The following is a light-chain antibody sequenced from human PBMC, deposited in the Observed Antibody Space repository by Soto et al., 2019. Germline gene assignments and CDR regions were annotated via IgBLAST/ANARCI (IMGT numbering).Light chain of an antibody. CDR2: GAS. J-gene: IGKJ1*01. V-gene: IGKV3-20*01. Sequence: VMTQSPDTLSLSPGATATLSCRARHYVSASSIAWYQQKGGLAPRLLIYGASSRATGIPDRFSGSGSGTDFTLTISRLEPEDFAVYYCQQYDSSPKTFGQGTKVDI. CDR1: HYVSASS. CDR3: QQYDSSPKT.